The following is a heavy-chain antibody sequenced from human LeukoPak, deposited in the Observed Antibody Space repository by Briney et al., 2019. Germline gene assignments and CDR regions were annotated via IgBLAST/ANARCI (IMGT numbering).Heavy chain of an antibody. Sequence: HPGRSLRLSCAASEFTFDDYAMHWVRQAPGKGLEWVAGISWNSGNIGYADSVEGRFTISRDNAKNSLYLQMNSLRGEDTALYYCGKDRSAYYYGMDVWGQGTTVTVS. V-gene: IGHV3-9*01. CDR3: GKDRSAYYYGMDV. J-gene: IGHJ6*02. CDR2: ISWNSGNI. CDR1: EFTFDDYA.